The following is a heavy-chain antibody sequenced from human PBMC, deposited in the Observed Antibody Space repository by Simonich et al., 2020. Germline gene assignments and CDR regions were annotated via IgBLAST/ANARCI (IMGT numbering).Heavy chain of an antibody. D-gene: IGHD4-4*01. CDR3: ARDYSNYDAFDI. V-gene: IGHV3-74*01. J-gene: IGHJ3*02. Sequence: EVQLVESGGGLVQPGGSLRLSCAASGFTFSSYWMHWVRQAPGKGVGWVSGINSDGSSTSYADSVKGRFTISRDNAKNTLYLQMNSLRAEDTAVYYCARDYSNYDAFDIWGQGTMVTVSS. CDR2: INSDGSST. CDR1: GFTFSSYW.